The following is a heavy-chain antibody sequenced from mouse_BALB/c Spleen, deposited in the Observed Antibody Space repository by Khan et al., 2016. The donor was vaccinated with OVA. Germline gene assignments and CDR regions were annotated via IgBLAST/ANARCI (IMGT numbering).Heavy chain of an antibody. J-gene: IGHJ2*01. CDR1: GYTFINYW. CDR3: ARRGLRWDFDY. CDR2: IDPSTGNT. V-gene: IGHV1-7*01. Sequence: VQLQQSGAELAKPGASVKMSCKASGYTFINYWIVWVKQRPGQGLEWIGYIDPSTGNTEYNQNFKDKATLTADKSSSTAYMQLSSLTSEDSAVYYCARRGLRWDFDYWGQSTTLTVSS. D-gene: IGHD1-1*01.